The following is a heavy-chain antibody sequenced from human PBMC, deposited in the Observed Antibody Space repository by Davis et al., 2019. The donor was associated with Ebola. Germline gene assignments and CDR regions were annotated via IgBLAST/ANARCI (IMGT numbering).Heavy chain of an antibody. V-gene: IGHV1-18*01. CDR2: ISPYNGHT. D-gene: IGHD2-2*01. Sequence: ASVKVSCKASGYTFISYSITWVRQAPGQGLEWMGWISPYNGHTNYAQKVQGRVTITADKSTSTVYMELNRLRFEDTAVYYCAHSKEDILVLSGRMDHYGTDVWGQGTTVTVS. J-gene: IGHJ6*02. CDR3: AHSKEDILVLSGRMDHYGTDV. CDR1: GYTFISYS.